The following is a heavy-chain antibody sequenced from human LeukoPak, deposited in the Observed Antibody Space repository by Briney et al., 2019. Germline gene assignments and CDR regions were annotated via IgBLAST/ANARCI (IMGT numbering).Heavy chain of an antibody. Sequence: PGGSLRLSCAASGFTFSSYSMNWVRQAPGKGLEWVSSISSSSSYIYYADSVKGRFTISRDNSKNTLYLQMNSLRAEDTAVYYCAKGHERFLEWFHVLGYWGQGTLVTVSS. CDR1: GFTFSSYS. V-gene: IGHV3-21*04. J-gene: IGHJ4*02. D-gene: IGHD3-3*01. CDR3: AKGHERFLEWFHVLGY. CDR2: ISSSSSYI.